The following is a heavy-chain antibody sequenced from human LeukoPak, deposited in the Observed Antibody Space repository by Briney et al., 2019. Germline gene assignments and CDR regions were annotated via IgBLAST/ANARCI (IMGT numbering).Heavy chain of an antibody. Sequence: GGSLRLSCAASGFTFSSYAMNWVRQAPGKGLEWISYISSSTTTIHYADSVKGRFTISRDNVKNSLYLQMNSLRAEDTAVYYCARYLRSGWSYFDHWGQGTLVTVSS. CDR3: ARYLRSGWSYFDH. CDR2: ISSSTTTI. D-gene: IGHD6-19*01. CDR1: GFTFSSYA. J-gene: IGHJ4*02. V-gene: IGHV3-48*04.